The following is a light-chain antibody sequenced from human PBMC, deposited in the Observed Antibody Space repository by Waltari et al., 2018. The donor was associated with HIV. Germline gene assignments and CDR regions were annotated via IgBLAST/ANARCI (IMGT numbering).Light chain of an antibody. CDR2: KTS. CDR1: QSISTW. CDR3: QQYHSYSLT. V-gene: IGKV1-5*03. J-gene: IGKJ5*01. Sequence: DIQMPQPPSTLSASVGTRVTITCRSSQSISTWLAWYQQQPGRAPKLLIYKTSSLHSGVPSRFSGSGSGTEFSLTISSLQPDDFTTYYCQQYHSYSLTFGQGTRLEMK.